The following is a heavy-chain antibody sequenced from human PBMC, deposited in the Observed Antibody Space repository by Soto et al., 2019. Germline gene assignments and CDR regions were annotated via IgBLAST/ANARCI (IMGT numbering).Heavy chain of an antibody. J-gene: IGHJ3*02. CDR2: ISAYNGNT. Sequence: ASVKVSCKASGYTFTSYGISWVRQAPGQGLGWMGWISAYNGNTNYAQKLQGRVTMTTDTSTSTAYMELRSLRSDDTAVYYCARDRSPITIFGVVVRDMVFDIWGQGTMVT. D-gene: IGHD3-3*01. V-gene: IGHV1-18*01. CDR3: ARDRSPITIFGVVVRDMVFDI. CDR1: GYTFTSYG.